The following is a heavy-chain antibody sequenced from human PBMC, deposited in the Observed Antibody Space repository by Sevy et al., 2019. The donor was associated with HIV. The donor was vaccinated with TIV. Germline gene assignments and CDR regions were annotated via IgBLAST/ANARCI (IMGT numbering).Heavy chain of an antibody. J-gene: IGHJ4*02. Sequence: SETLSLTCTVSGGSISSGGYYWSWIRQHPGKGLEWIGYIYYSGSTYYNPSLKSRVTISVDTSKNQFSLKLSSVTAADTAVYYSARVVGDGYNLYYFDYWGQGTLVTVSS. CDR2: IYYSGST. D-gene: IGHD1-26*01. V-gene: IGHV4-31*03. CDR1: GGSISSGGYY. CDR3: ARVVGDGYNLYYFDY.